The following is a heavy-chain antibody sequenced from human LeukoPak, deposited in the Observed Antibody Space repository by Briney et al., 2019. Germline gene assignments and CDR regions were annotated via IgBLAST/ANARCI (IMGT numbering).Heavy chain of an antibody. CDR2: IYSGGRI. CDR3: ARHSTAAAGSNRYNWFDP. J-gene: IGHJ5*02. V-gene: IGHV4-39*01. Sequence: SETLSLTCTVSGGSISGSYYWVWVRQPPGKGLEWIGSIYSGGRIYYNPSLKIRVTISVDTSKNQFSLKLSSVTAADTAVYYCARHSTAAAGSNRYNWFDPWGQGTLVTVSS. D-gene: IGHD6-13*01. CDR1: GGSISGSYY.